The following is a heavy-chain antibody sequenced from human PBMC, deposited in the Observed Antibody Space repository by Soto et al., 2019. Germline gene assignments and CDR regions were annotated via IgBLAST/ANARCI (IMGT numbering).Heavy chain of an antibody. V-gene: IGHV1-18*01. CDR2: ISAYNGNT. D-gene: IGHD6-6*01. J-gene: IGHJ6*02. CDR1: GYTFTSYG. Sequence: ASVKVSCKASGYTFTSYGISWVRQAPGQGLEWMGWISAYNGNTNYAQKLQGRVTMTTDTSTSTAYMELRSLRSDDTAVYYCARDHPGIADRAGRYYYYYGMDVWGQGTTVTVSS. CDR3: ARDHPGIADRAGRYYYYYGMDV.